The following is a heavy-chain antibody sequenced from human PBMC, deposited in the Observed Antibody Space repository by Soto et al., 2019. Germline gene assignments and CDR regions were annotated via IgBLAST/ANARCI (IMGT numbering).Heavy chain of an antibody. V-gene: IGHV4-59*01. CDR2: IYYSGST. D-gene: IGHD2-8*01. CDR1: GGSISSYY. J-gene: IGHJ5*02. CDR3: ARVGLGEGVLGFDP. Sequence: QVQLQESGPGLVKPSETLSLTCTVSGGSISSYYWSWIRQPPGKGLEWFGYIYYSGSTNYNPSLMRRVSISLDTSKNQFSLKLRSVAAADTAVYYCARVGLGEGVLGFDPWGQGTLFTVSS.